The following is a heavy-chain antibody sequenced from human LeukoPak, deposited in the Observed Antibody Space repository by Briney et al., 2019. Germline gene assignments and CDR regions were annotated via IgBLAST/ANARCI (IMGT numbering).Heavy chain of an antibody. Sequence: ASVKVSSKASGYTLVDHYIHWVRQAPGQGPEWMGWINPRSGGTEYAQKFQGRVTMTRDTSINTAYMELTRLTSDDTAVYYCARDAMSDYWGQGTLVTVSS. CDR3: ARDAMSDY. V-gene: IGHV1-2*02. CDR2: INPRSGGT. CDR1: GYTLVDHY. D-gene: IGHD2-2*01. J-gene: IGHJ4*02.